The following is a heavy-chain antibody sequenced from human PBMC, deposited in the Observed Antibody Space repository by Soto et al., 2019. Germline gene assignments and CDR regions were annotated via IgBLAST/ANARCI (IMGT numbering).Heavy chain of an antibody. CDR3: ARLPYDFWSGYYLSWFDP. V-gene: IGHV4-39*01. Sequence: SETLSLTXTVSGGSISSSSYYWGWIRQPPGKGLEWIGSIYYSGSTYYNPSLKSRVTISVDTSKNQFSLKLSSVTAADTAVYYCARLPYDFWSGYYLSWFDPGAREPWSPSPQ. D-gene: IGHD3-3*01. CDR1: GGSISSSSYY. J-gene: IGHJ5*02. CDR2: IYYSGST.